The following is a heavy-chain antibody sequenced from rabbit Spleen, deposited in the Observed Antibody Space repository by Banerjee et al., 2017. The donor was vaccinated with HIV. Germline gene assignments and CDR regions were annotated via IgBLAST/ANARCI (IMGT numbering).Heavy chain of an antibody. D-gene: IGHD1-1*01. J-gene: IGHJ4*01. V-gene: IGHV1S45*01. Sequence: QAKLEESGGVLVKPGASLRLTCTASGFSFSNNYVMCWVSHAPGKGLEWNACISVGSSDTTYYASWAKGRFTISSHNAQNTLYLQLHSLTAADTATYFGARYNDDGSGSLTLWGQGTLVTVS. CDR2: ISVGSSDTT. CDR3: ARYNDDGSGSLTL. CDR1: GFSFSNNYV.